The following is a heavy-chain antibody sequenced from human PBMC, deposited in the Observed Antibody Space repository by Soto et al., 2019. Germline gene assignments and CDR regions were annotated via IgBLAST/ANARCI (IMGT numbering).Heavy chain of an antibody. D-gene: IGHD2-15*01. CDR3: ARHTPAISISDH. CDR2: IYYSGST. V-gene: IGHV4-39*01. J-gene: IGHJ4*02. Sequence: NPSETLSLTCTVSGGSISNSSYYWGWIRQPPGKGLEWIGSIYYSGSTYYNPSLKSRVTISVDTSKNQFSLKLSSVTAADTAVYYCARHTPAISISDHWGQGTLVTVSS. CDR1: GGSISNSSYY.